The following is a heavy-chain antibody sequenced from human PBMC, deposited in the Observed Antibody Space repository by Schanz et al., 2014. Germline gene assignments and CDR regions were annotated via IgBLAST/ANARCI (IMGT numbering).Heavy chain of an antibody. CDR1: GYTFISYG. D-gene: IGHD3-10*01. V-gene: IGHV1-18*01. CDR2: ISAYNGHT. CDR3: ARAKRFGDMDV. J-gene: IGHJ6*02. Sequence: QVQLVPSGAEVRKPGASVKVSCKASGYTFISYGISWVRQAPGQGLEWMGWISAYNGHTGYAQKLQGRVTVTTDTSTSTADMELRNLRSDDTAVYDCARAKRFGDMDVWGQGTTVTVSS.